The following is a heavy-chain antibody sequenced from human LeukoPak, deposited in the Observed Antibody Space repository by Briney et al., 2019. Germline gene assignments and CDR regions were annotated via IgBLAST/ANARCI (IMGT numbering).Heavy chain of an antibody. Sequence: ASVKVSCRASGGTFSSYAISWVRQAPGQGLEWMGRIIPILGIANYAQKFQGRVTITADKSTSTAYMELSSLRSEDTAVYYCARDRGIVEARSPFDYWGQGTLVTVSS. V-gene: IGHV1-69*04. CDR3: ARDRGIVEARSPFDY. CDR2: IIPILGIA. CDR1: GGTFSSYA. J-gene: IGHJ4*02. D-gene: IGHD1-26*01.